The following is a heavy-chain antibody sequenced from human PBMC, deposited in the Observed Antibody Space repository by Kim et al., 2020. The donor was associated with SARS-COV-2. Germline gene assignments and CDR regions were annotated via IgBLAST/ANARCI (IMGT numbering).Heavy chain of an antibody. V-gene: IGHV3-74*01. Sequence: GGSLRLSCAASGFTFSSQWMHWVRQAPGKGLVWVSRINTDGRTTYYADSVKGRFTISRDNAKNTLYLQMNSLRAEDTAVYYCVRAYCSGSSCYYAFDTWGHRKTVTVSS. CDR3: VRAYCSGSSCYYAFDT. J-gene: IGHJ3*02. D-gene: IGHD2-15*01. CDR2: INTDGRTT. CDR1: GFTFSSQW.